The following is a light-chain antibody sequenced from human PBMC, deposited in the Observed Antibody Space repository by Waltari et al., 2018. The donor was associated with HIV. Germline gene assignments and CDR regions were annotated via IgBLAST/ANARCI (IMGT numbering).Light chain of an antibody. CDR1: QSVGSN. CDR2: SAS. CDR3: QQYGNWPPYT. J-gene: IGKJ2*01. V-gene: IGKV3-15*01. Sequence: EIVMTQSPATVSVSPGERVTLSCRASQSVGSNLAWYQQKVGQTPRLLIYSASIRATGIPARFSGSGSGTEFTLTISSLQSEDFTIYYCQQYGNWPPYTFGQGTKVEIK.